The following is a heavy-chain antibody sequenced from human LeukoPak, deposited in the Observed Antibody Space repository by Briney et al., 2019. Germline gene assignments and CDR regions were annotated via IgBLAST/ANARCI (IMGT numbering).Heavy chain of an antibody. CDR3: AREGYYDSSGYYGEDAFDI. D-gene: IGHD3-22*01. Sequence: GGSLRLSCAASGFTFSSYWMSWVRQAPGKGLEWVANIKQDGSEKYYVDSVKGRFTISRDNAKNSLYLQMNSLRAEDTAVYYCAREGYYDSSGYYGEDAFDIWGQGTMVTVSS. CDR1: GFTFSSYW. J-gene: IGHJ3*02. CDR2: IKQDGSEK. V-gene: IGHV3-7*03.